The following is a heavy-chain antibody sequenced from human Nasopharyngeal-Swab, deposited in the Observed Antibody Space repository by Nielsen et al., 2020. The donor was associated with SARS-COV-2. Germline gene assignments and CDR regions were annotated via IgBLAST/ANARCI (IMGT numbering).Heavy chain of an antibody. J-gene: IGHJ6*03. CDR1: GGSINSGGPS. CDR3: ARGGTSGEYYFFYMDV. D-gene: IGHD3-10*01. Sequence: SETLSLTCTVSGGSINSGGPSWSWIRQPPGKGLQWIGHIFHTGSTYFNPSLKSRVTMSLDRSKNQFSLKLTSVTAADTAVYYCARGGTSGEYYFFYMDVWGKGTTVTVSS. CDR2: IFHTGST. V-gene: IGHV4-30-2*01.